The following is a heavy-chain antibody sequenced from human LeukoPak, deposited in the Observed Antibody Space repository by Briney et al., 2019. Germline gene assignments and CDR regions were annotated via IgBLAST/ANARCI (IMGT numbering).Heavy chain of an antibody. V-gene: IGHV3-23*01. J-gene: IGHJ5*02. Sequence: GGSLRLSGAASGFTFSSYAMSWVRQAPGKGLEWVSAISGSGGSTYYADSVKGRFTISRDNSKNTLYLQMNSLKAEDTAVYYCAKEVSNAYGDYAGYNWFDPWGQGTLVTVSS. D-gene: IGHD4-17*01. CDR3: AKEVSNAYGDYAGYNWFDP. CDR1: GFTFSSYA. CDR2: ISGSGGST.